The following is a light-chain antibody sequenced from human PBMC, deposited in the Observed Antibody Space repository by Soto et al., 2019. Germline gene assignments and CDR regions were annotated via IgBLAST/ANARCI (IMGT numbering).Light chain of an antibody. CDR1: QSISSY. Sequence: DIQMTQSPSSLSASVGDRVTIPCRASQSISSYLDWYQQKPGKVPKLLIYAASSLQRGVPSRFSGSGSGTEFTLTISSLQPDDFATYYCQHYNSYSEAFGQGTKVGIK. V-gene: IGKV1-39*01. CDR2: AAS. CDR3: QHYNSYSEA. J-gene: IGKJ1*01.